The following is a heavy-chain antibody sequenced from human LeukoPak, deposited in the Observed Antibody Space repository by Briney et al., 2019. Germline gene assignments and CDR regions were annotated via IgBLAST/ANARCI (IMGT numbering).Heavy chain of an antibody. CDR3: ARDLHYYVAMDV. V-gene: IGHV3-23*01. Sequence: GGSLRLSCAASGFTFSSYAMGWVRQAPGKGPDWVSSISGSGGHTYFADSVRGRFTISRDNSKNTLDLQMNSLKVEDTAVYYCARDLHYYVAMDVWGQGTTVTVSS. CDR1: GFTFSSYA. D-gene: IGHD3-10*02. CDR2: ISGSGGHT. J-gene: IGHJ6*02.